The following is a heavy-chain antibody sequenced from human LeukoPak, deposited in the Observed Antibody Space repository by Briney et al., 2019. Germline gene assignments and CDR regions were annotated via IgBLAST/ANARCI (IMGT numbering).Heavy chain of an antibody. Sequence: ASVKVSCKVSGYTLTELSMHWVRQAPGKGLEWKGGFDPEDGETIYAQKFQGRVTMTEDTSTDTAYMELSSLRSEDTAVYYCATAYGSYDAFDIWGQGTMVTVSS. V-gene: IGHV1-24*01. J-gene: IGHJ3*02. CDR1: GYTLTELS. CDR2: FDPEDGET. CDR3: ATAYGSYDAFDI. D-gene: IGHD1-26*01.